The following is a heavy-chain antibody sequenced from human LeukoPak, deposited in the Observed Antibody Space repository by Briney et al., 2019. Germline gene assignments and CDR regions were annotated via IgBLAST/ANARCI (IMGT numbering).Heavy chain of an antibody. D-gene: IGHD2/OR15-2a*01. CDR1: GFMFSRRW. V-gene: IGHV3-7*01. CDR2: IKQDGSER. Sequence: SGGSLRLSCAPSGFMFSRRWMSWVRQAPGKGPEWVANIKQDGSERYYVDSVKGRFTISRDNAKNSLYLQMNSLRAEDTAVYYCARDGGHSTDFDYWGQGTLVTVSS. J-gene: IGHJ4*02. CDR3: ARDGGHSTDFDY.